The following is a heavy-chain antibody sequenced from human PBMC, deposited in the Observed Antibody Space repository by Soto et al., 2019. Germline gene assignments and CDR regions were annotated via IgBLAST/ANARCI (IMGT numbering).Heavy chain of an antibody. Sequence: SETLSLTCTVSGGSISSISYYWGWIRQPPGKGLEWIGSIYYSGSTYYNPSLKSRVTISVDTSKNQFSLKLSSVTAADTAVYYCARRMKINCSGGSCYYYYYMDVWGKGTTVTVSS. J-gene: IGHJ6*03. CDR2: IYYSGST. D-gene: IGHD2-15*01. V-gene: IGHV4-39*01. CDR1: GGSISSISYY. CDR3: ARRMKINCSGGSCYYYYYMDV.